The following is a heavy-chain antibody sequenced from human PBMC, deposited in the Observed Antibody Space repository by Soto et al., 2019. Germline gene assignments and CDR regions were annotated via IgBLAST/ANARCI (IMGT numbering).Heavy chain of an antibody. CDR1: GGSFSGYY. Sequence: SETLSLTCAVYGGSFSGYYWSWIRQPPGKGLEWIGEINHSGSTNYNPSLKSRVTISVDASKNQFPLKLSSVTAADTAVYYCARRTIFGVVIIGYFDYWGQGTLVTVSS. CDR3: ARRTIFGVVIIGYFDY. CDR2: INHSGST. J-gene: IGHJ4*02. V-gene: IGHV4-34*01. D-gene: IGHD3-3*01.